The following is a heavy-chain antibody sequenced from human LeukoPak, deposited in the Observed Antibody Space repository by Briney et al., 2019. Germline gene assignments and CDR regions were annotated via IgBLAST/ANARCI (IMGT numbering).Heavy chain of an antibody. CDR1: GFTVSTNY. Sequence: PGGSLRLSCAASGFTVSTNYMSWVRQAPGKGLEWVSAISGSGGSTYYADSVKGRFTISRDNSKNTLYLQMNSLRAEDTAVYYCAKEHSSGWASSPFDYWGQGTLVTVSS. J-gene: IGHJ4*02. CDR2: ISGSGGST. V-gene: IGHV3-23*01. D-gene: IGHD6-19*01. CDR3: AKEHSSGWASSPFDY.